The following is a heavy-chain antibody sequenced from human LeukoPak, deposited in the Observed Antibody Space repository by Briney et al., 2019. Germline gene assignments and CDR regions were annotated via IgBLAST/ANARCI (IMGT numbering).Heavy chain of an antibody. J-gene: IGHJ4*02. V-gene: IGHV4-34*01. D-gene: IGHD6-19*01. CDR1: GGSISSYY. CDR3: ARGLAVAGNFDY. CDR2: INHSGST. Sequence: SETLSLTCTVSGGSISSYYWSCIRQPPGKGLEWIGEINHSGSTNYNPSLKSRVTISVDTSKNQFSLNLSSVTAADTAVYYCARGLAVAGNFDYWGQGTLVTVSS.